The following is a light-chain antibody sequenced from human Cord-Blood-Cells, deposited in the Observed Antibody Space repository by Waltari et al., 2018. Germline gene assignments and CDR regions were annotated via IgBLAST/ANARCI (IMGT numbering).Light chain of an antibody. CDR1: KSGDTD. CDR3: QAWDSLYV. V-gene: IGLV3-1*01. Sequence: SYELTQQPSVSVSPGQTARITCPGDKSGDTDACWYQQKPGQSPVLVIYQDSKRPSGIPERFSGSNSGNTATLTISGTQAMDEADYYCQAWDSLYVFGTGTKVTVL. CDR2: QDS. J-gene: IGLJ1*01.